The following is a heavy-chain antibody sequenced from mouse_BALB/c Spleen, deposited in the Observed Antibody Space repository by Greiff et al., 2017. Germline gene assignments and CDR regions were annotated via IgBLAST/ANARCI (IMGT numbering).Heavy chain of an antibody. CDR3: TRAYYYGSSYFDY. J-gene: IGHJ2*01. D-gene: IGHD1-1*01. CDR2: IYPGSGST. V-gene: IGHV1S22*01. CDR1: GYTFTSYW. Sequence: LQQPGSELVRPGASVKLSCKASGYTFTSYWMHWVKQRHGQGLEWIGNIYPGSGSTNYDEKFKSKGTLTVDTSSSTAYMHLSSLTSEDSAVYYCTRAYYYGSSYFDYWGQGTTLTVSS.